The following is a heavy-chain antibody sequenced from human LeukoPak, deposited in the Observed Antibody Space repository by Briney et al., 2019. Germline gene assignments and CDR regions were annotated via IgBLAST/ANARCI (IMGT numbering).Heavy chain of an antibody. CDR1: GGSFSGYY. CDR3: ARDLISSTSCL. D-gene: IGHD2-2*01. CDR2: IYYSGST. Sequence: PSETLSLTCAVYGGSFSGYYWSWIRQPPGKGLEWIGYIYYSGSTNYNPSLKSRVTISVDTSKNQFSLELSSVTAADTAVYYCARDLISSTSCLWGQGTLVTVSP. V-gene: IGHV4-59*12. J-gene: IGHJ4*02.